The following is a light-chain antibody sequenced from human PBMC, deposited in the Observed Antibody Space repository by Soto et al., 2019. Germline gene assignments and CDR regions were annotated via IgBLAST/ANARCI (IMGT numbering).Light chain of an antibody. CDR2: DAY. CDR1: QSFRGL. J-gene: IGKJ4*01. V-gene: IGKV3-11*01. CDR3: QQRCNWPPVT. Sequence: EVVLTQSPVTLSLSPGERATLSCRASQSFRGLLAWYQQKPGQAPRLLIYDAYNRATGIPPRFSGSGSGTDFTLTISSLEPEDSAVYYCQQRCNWPPVTFGGGTKVDIK.